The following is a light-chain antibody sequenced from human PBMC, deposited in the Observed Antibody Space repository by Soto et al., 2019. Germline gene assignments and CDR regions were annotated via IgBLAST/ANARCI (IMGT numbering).Light chain of an antibody. CDR2: SDN. J-gene: IGLJ3*02. CDR3: AVWYDNLNGLWV. CDR1: SSNIGRNP. Sequence: QSVLTQPPSASGTPGQRVTISCSGSSSNIGRNPVNWYQQLPGTAPKLLIYSDNHRPSGVPDRFSGSKSGTSASLAISRLQSEEEADFYCAVWYDNLNGLWVFGGGTKLTVL. V-gene: IGLV1-44*01.